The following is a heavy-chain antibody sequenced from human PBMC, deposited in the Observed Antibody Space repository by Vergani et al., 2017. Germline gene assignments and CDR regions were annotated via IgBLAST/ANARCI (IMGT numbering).Heavy chain of an antibody. J-gene: IGHJ4*02. CDR1: GFIFRSFG. V-gene: IGHV3-30*18. CDR3: TKGSRGYTGYFFDY. D-gene: IGHD5-12*01. Sequence: VDLVESGGGVVRPGRSLRLSCAASGFIFRSFGMHWVRQAPGKGLEWVADISYDGSNTFYGDSVKGRFTISRDNSNNTLFLQMTRLRTDDTAVYYCTKGSRGYTGYFFDYWGQGTLATVSS. CDR2: ISYDGSNT.